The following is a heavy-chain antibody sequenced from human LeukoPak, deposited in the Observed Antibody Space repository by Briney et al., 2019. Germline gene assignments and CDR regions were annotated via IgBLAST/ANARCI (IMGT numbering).Heavy chain of an antibody. J-gene: IGHJ4*02. CDR2: IYYSGST. CDR1: GGSISSGGYY. D-gene: IGHD3-22*01. CDR3: ARSWYYYDSSGYPFDY. V-gene: IGHV4-31*03. Sequence: SETLSLTCTVSGGSISSGGYYWSWIRQHPGKGLEWIGYIYYSGSTYYNPSLKSRVTISVDTSKNQFSLELSSVTAADTAVYYCARSWYYYDSSGYPFDYWGQGTLVTVSS.